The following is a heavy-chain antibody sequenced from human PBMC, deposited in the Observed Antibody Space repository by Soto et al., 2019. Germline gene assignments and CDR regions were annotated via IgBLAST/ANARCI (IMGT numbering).Heavy chain of an antibody. CDR2: ISAVDGQI. D-gene: IGHD2-21*02. CDR3: APGFRDPSFSGFDY. J-gene: IGHJ4*02. V-gene: IGHV1-3*01. Sequence: QVQLVQSGTEVRKPGASVKLSCRASGYTFTNYPLHWVRQAPGQRPQWLGWISAVDGQIKYSQKFQGRVTLTTDTSASTTYMELSSLRSDDTAMYYCAPGFRDPSFSGFDYWGQGALVTVSS. CDR1: GYTFTNYP.